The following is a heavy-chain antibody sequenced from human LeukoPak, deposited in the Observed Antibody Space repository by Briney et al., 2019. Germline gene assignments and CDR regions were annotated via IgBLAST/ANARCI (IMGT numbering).Heavy chain of an antibody. CDR1: GGSIRSYY. J-gene: IGHJ4*02. CDR3: ARHRGTVTSTFDY. D-gene: IGHD4-17*01. V-gene: IGHV4-59*08. Sequence: TSETLSLTCTVSGGSIRSYYWSWVRQLPGKGLEWIANIHSSGTTNYNPSLKSRVTISVDTSKNQFSLKLDSVTAADTAVYYCARHRGTVTSTFDYWGQGTLVTASS. CDR2: IHSSGTT.